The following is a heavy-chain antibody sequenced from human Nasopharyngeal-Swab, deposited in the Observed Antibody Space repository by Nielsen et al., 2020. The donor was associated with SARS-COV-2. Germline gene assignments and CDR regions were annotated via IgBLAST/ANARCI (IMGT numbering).Heavy chain of an antibody. V-gene: IGHV4-38-2*02. CDR2: IYHSGST. Sequence: SETLSLTCTVSGYSISSGYYWGWIRQPPGKGLEWIGSIYHSGSTNYNPSLKSRVTISVDTSKNQFSLKLSSVTAADTAVYYCARAPRYCSSTSCRRGAFDIWGQGTMVTVSS. D-gene: IGHD2-2*01. CDR3: ARAPRYCSSTSCRRGAFDI. J-gene: IGHJ3*02. CDR1: GYSISSGYY.